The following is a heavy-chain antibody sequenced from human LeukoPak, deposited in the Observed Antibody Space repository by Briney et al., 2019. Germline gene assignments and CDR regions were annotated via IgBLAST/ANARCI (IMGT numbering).Heavy chain of an antibody. Sequence: ASVKVSCKASGGTFSSYAISWVRQAPGQGLEWMGGIIPIFGTANYAQKFQGRVTITADKSTSTAYMELSRLRSEDTAVYYCARVKLGYYYDSSGYSGGGIDYWGQGTLVTVSS. J-gene: IGHJ4*02. D-gene: IGHD3-22*01. V-gene: IGHV1-69*06. CDR1: GGTFSSYA. CDR3: ARVKLGYYYDSSGYSGGGIDY. CDR2: IIPIFGTA.